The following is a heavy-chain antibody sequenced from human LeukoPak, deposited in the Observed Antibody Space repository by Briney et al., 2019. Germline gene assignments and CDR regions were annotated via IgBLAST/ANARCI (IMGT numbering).Heavy chain of an antibody. CDR1: GFTFSNYW. CDR2: ISGSGGST. V-gene: IGHV3-23*01. J-gene: IGHJ4*02. Sequence: PGGSLRLSCAASGFTFSNYWMHWVRQAPGKGLVWVSAISGSGGSTYYADSVKGRFTISRDNSKNTLYLQMNSLRAEDTAVYYCAKLSQRIMRYFDWFNISDYWGQGTLVTVSS. D-gene: IGHD3-9*01. CDR3: AKLSQRIMRYFDWFNISDY.